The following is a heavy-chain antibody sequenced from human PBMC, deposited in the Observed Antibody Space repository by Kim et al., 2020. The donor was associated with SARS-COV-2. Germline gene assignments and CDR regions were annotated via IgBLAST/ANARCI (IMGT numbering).Heavy chain of an antibody. V-gene: IGHV3-33*01. J-gene: IGHJ4*02. Sequence: GGSLRLSCAASGFTFSSYGMHWVRQAPGKGLEWVAVIWYDGSNKYYADSVKGRFTISRDNSKNTLYLQMNSLRAEDTAVYYCARDPDSGYGHFDYWGQGTLVTVSS. CDR2: IWYDGSNK. CDR1: GFTFSSYG. D-gene: IGHD5-12*01. CDR3: ARDPDSGYGHFDY.